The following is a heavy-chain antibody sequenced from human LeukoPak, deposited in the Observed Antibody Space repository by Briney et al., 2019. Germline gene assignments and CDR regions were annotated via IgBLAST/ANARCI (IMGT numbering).Heavy chain of an antibody. J-gene: IGHJ4*02. CDR1: GITLSNYG. D-gene: IGHD2-21*01. CDR2: ISGSGGRT. V-gene: IGHV3-23*01. CDR3: AKRGVVIRVFLVGFHKEAYYFDS. Sequence: PGGSLRLSCAVSGITLSNYGMSWVRQAPGKGLEWVAGISGSGGRTDYADSVKCRFTISRDNSKNTLFLQMESLRAEDTAVYFCAKRGVVIRVFLVGFHKEAYYFDSWGQGALVTVSS.